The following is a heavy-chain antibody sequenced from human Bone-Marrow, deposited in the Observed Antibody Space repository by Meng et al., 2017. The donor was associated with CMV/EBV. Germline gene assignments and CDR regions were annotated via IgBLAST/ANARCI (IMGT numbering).Heavy chain of an antibody. J-gene: IGHJ5*02. CDR3: AADDDTPLGGYWFDP. CDR1: GFTFSSSA. CDR2: IVVGSGNT. D-gene: IGHD2-15*01. V-gene: IGHV1-58*01. Sequence: SVKVSCKASGFTFSSSAVQWVRQARGQRLEWIGWIVVGSGNTKYAQKFQERVTITRDMSTSTAYMELSSLRSEDTAVYYCAADDDTPLGGYWFDPWGQGPLVTVYS.